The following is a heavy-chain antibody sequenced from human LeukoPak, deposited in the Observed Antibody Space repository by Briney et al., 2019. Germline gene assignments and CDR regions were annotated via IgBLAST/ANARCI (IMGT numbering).Heavy chain of an antibody. J-gene: IGHJ4*02. Sequence: GGSLRLSCAASGFTFSSYAMNWVRQAPGRRLEWVSSISRSSSYIYYGDSVKGRFTISRDNAKNSLYLQMNSLRAEDTAVYYCARVAYYDSSGYYPVPFYSWGQGTLVTVSS. CDR1: GFTFSSYA. CDR2: ISRSSSYI. CDR3: ARVAYYDSSGYYPVPFYS. D-gene: IGHD3-22*01. V-gene: IGHV3-21*01.